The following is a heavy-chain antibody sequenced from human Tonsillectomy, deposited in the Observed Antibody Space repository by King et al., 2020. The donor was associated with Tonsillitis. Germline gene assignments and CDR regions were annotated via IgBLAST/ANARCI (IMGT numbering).Heavy chain of an antibody. CDR2: MNPNSGNT. CDR1: GYTFTSYD. D-gene: IGHD2-2*01. Sequence: QLVQSGAEVKKPGAPVKVSCKASGYTFTSYDVNWVRQATGQGLEWMGWMNPNSGNTGYAQKFQGRVTMTRNTSISTAYMELSSLRSEDAAVYYCARVSLTYCSGTSCYAYYYYGMDVWGQGTTVTVSS. J-gene: IGHJ6*02. V-gene: IGHV1-8*01. CDR3: ARVSLTYCSGTSCYAYYYYGMDV.